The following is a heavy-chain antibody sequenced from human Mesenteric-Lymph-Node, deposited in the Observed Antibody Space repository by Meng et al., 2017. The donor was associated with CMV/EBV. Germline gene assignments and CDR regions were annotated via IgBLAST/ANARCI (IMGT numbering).Heavy chain of an antibody. CDR2: INTNTGNP. D-gene: IGHD3-3*01. V-gene: IGHV7-4-1*02. CDR1: GYHFTSYA. CDR3: ARGFLGYYYGMDI. J-gene: IGHJ6*02. Sequence: KAAGYHFTSYAMNWVRQAPGQGIEWMGWINTNTGNPTYAQGFTGRFVFSLDTSVSTAYLQISSLKAEDTAVYYCARGFLGYYYGMDIWGQGTTVTVSS.